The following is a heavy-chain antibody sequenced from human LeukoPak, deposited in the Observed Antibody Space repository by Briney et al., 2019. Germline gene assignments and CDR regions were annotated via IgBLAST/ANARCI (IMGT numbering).Heavy chain of an antibody. D-gene: IGHD2-2*01. V-gene: IGHV3-7*01. CDR1: EFTFSNFW. CDR2: IKQDGSEK. Sequence: GGSLRLSCSASEFTFSNFWMSWVRQAPGKGPEWVANIKQDGSEKYYVDSVKGRFTISRDNAKNSLYMQLNGLTAEDTAVYYCARVAVIYQYYMNVWGRGTTVTVSS. CDR3: ARVAVIYQYYMNV. J-gene: IGHJ6*03.